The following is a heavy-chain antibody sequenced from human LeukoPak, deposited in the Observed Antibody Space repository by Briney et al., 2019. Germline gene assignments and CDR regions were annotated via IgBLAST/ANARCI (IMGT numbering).Heavy chain of an antibody. CDR2: NSASSNFI. D-gene: IGHD6-19*01. J-gene: IGHJ4*02. V-gene: IGHV3-21*01. CDR3: GRDPGYSSGWFDY. Sequence: PGGSLRLSCVVSGFTFSSYSMSWVRQAPGKGLEWVSSNSASSNFISYADSVKGRFTISRDNARKSLYLQMNSVRAEDTAVYYCGRDPGYSSGWFDYWGQGALVTVSS. CDR1: GFTFSSYS.